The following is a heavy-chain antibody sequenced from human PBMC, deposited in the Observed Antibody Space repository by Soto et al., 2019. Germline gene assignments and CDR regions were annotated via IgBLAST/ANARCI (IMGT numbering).Heavy chain of an antibody. J-gene: IGHJ4*02. D-gene: IGHD3-3*01. Sequence: GGSLRLSCAASGFTVSSNYMSWVRQAPGKGLEWVSVIYSGGSTYYADSMKGRFTISRDNSKNTLYLQMKSLRAEDTAVYYCARAKGLCDFWGGPLDYWGQGTLVTVSS. CDR3: ARAKGLCDFWGGPLDY. CDR1: GFTVSSNY. V-gene: IGHV3-53*01. CDR2: IYSGGST.